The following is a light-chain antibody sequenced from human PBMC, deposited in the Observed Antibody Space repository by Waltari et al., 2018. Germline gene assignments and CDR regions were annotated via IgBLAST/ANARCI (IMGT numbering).Light chain of an antibody. CDR1: QSSSTW. V-gene: IGKV1-5*03. Sequence: DIQMTQSPSTLSASVGDRVTITCRASQSSSTWLAWYQQTPGKAPNLLIYKASTLESGVPSRFSGNGSGTEFTLTIISLQPDDFATYYCQQYKTYWTFGQGTKVEIK. J-gene: IGKJ1*01. CDR2: KAS. CDR3: QQYKTYWT.